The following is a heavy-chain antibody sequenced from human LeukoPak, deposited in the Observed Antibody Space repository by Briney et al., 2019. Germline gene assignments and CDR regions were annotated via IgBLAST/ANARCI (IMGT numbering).Heavy chain of an antibody. CDR2: IYHSGST. J-gene: IGHJ4*02. D-gene: IGHD2-21*02. CDR3: ARDLRVVVTAIFDF. Sequence: SGTLSLTCAVSGGSISSSNWWSWVRQPPGKGLEWIGEIYHSGSTNYNPSLKSRVTISVDTSKNQFSLKLSSVTAADTAVYYCARDLRVVVTAIFDFWGQGTLVTVSS. V-gene: IGHV4-4*02. CDR1: GGSISSSNW.